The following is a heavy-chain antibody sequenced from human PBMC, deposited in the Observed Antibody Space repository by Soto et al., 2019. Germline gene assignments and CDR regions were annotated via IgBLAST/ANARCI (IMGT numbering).Heavy chain of an antibody. CDR3: AKRPLSVSSNQSPGIAAAGRDY. J-gene: IGHJ4*02. Sequence: PGGSLRLSFAASGFTFSSYAMSWVRQAPGKGLEWVSAISGSGGSTYYADSVKGRFTISRDNSKNTLYLQMNSLRAEDTAVYYCAKRPLSVSSNQSPGIAAAGRDYWGQGP. CDR1: GFTFSSYA. CDR2: ISGSGGST. V-gene: IGHV3-23*01. D-gene: IGHD6-13*01.